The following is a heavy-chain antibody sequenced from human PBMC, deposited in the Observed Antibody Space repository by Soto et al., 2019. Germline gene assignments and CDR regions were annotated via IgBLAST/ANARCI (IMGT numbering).Heavy chain of an antibody. CDR2: IYYSATT. V-gene: IGHV4-61*01. D-gene: IGHD2-8*02. J-gene: IGHJ4*02. CDR3: ARDKITGLLDY. Sequence: SETLSLTCTVSGASITSNTYYWGWIRQPPGKGLEWIGYIYYSATTNYNPSLKSRVTISVDTSKNQFSLKLTSVTAADTAVYYCARDKITGLLDYWGQGTLVTVSS. CDR1: GASITSNTYY.